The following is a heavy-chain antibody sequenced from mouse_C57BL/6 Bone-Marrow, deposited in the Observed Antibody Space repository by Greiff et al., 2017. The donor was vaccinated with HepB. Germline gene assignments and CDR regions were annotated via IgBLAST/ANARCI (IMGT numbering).Heavy chain of an antibody. D-gene: IGHD1-1*01. J-gene: IGHJ4*01. CDR1: GYTFTSYG. Sequence: VQLQQSGAELARPGASVKLSCKASGYTFTSYGISWVKQRTGQGLEWIGEIYPRSGNTYYNEKFKGKATLTADKSSSTAYMELRSLTSEDSAVYFCARRTSFYYYGSSDYAMDYWGQGTSVTVSS. CDR3: ARRTSFYYYGSSDYAMDY. CDR2: IYPRSGNT. V-gene: IGHV1-81*01.